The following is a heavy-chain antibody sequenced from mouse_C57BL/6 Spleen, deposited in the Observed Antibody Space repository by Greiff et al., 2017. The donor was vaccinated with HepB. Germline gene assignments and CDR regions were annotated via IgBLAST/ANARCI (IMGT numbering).Heavy chain of an antibody. CDR3: ARGRDYGAMDY. J-gene: IGHJ4*01. V-gene: IGHV3-6*01. CDR2: ISYDGSN. Sequence: VQLQQSGPGLVKPSQSLSLTCSVTGYSITSGYYWNWIRQFPGNKLEWMGYISYDGSNNYNPSLKNRISITRDTSKNQFFLKLNSVTTEDTATYYCARGRDYGAMDYWGQGTSVTVSS. CDR1: GYSITSGYY.